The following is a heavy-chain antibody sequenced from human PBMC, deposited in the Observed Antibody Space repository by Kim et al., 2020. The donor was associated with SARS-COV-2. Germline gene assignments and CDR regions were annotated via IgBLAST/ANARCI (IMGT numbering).Heavy chain of an antibody. CDR3: ARDRGRAFDI. V-gene: IGHV3-30*01. CDR2: K. J-gene: IGHJ3*02. Sequence: KSYADSVKSRFTISRDNSKNTVYLQMNSLRDEDTAVYYCARDRGRAFDIWGQGTMVTGSS. D-gene: IGHD3-10*01.